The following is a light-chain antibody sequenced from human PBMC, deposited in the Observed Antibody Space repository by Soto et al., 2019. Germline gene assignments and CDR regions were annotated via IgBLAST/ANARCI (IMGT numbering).Light chain of an antibody. CDR3: QVWDISSDHHV. V-gene: IGLV3-21*02. CDR1: DIARKT. Sequence: SYELTQPPSASVAPGQTARITCGGNDIARKTVHWYQQKPGQAPVLVVYDDDERPSGIPERSSGSNSGNTATLTISRVEAGDEADYYCQVWDISSDHHVFGTGTKVTVL. J-gene: IGLJ1*01. CDR2: DDD.